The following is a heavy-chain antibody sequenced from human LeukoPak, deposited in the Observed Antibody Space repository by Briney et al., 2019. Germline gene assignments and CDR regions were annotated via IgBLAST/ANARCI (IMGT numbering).Heavy chain of an antibody. CDR1: GGSISSYY. V-gene: IGHV4-59*01. Sequence: SETLSLTCTVSGGSISSYYWSWIRQPPGKGLEWIGNIYYSGSTNYIPSLKSRVTISVDTSKNQFSLRLSSVTAADTALYYCARDCSSSSCYDYWGQGTLVTVSS. J-gene: IGHJ4*02. CDR2: IYYSGST. CDR3: ARDCSSSSCYDY. D-gene: IGHD2-2*01.